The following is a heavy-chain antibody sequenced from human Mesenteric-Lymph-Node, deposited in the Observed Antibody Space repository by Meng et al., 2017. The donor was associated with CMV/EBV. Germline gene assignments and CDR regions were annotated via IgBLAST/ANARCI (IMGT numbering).Heavy chain of an antibody. CDR1: GFTFSSYW. CDR2: INSDGSST. V-gene: IGHV3-74*01. D-gene: IGHD1-26*01. J-gene: IGHJ4*02. Sequence: GGSLRLSCAASGFTFSSYWMHWVRQAPGKGLVWVSRINSDGSSTSYADSVKGRFTISRDNAKNTLYLQMNSLRAEDTAVYYCASPHSGSYYFDYWGQGTLVTVSS. CDR3: ASPHSGSYYFDY.